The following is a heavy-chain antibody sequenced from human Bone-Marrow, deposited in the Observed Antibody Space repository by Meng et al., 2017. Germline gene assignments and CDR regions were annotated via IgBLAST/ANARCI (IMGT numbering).Heavy chain of an antibody. J-gene: IGHJ6*02. CDR2: IGTAGDT. V-gene: IGHV3-13*01. D-gene: IGHD1-26*01. CDR3: ARISSGSYFNLYYYYGMDV. Sequence: GESLKISCAASGFTFSSYDMHWVRQATGKGLEWVSAIGTAGDTYYPGSVKGRFIISRDNSKNTLYLQMNSLRAEDTAVYYCARISSGSYFNLYYYYGMDVWGQGTTVTVSS. CDR1: GFTFSSYD.